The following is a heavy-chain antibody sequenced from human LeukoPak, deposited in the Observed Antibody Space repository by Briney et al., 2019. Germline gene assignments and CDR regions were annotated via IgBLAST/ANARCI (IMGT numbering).Heavy chain of an antibody. CDR3: ARHKLLWFGELLAH. Sequence: SETLSLTCTVYGGSISSSSYYWGWIRQPPGKGLEWIGSIYYSGSTYYNPSLKSRVTISVDTSKNQFSLKLSSVTAADTAVYYCARHKLLWFGELLAHWGQGTLVTVSS. CDR1: GGSISSSSYY. J-gene: IGHJ4*02. V-gene: IGHV4-39*01. CDR2: IYYSGST. D-gene: IGHD3-10*01.